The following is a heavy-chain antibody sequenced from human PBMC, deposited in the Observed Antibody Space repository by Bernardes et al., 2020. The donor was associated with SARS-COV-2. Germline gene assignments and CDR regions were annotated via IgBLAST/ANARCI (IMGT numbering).Heavy chain of an antibody. CDR2: IYWNGGST. CDR1: GFTFDDYA. D-gene: IGHD6-13*01. V-gene: IGHV3-20*04. J-gene: IGHJ4*02. CDR3: AREVRSSSWHLDY. Sequence: GGSLRLSCAASGFTFDDYAMSWVRQSPGKGLEWFSAIYWNGGSTRYADSVKGRFTISRDNAKNSPYLQMNSLRAEDTAFYYCAREVRSSSWHLDYWGQGTLVTVSS.